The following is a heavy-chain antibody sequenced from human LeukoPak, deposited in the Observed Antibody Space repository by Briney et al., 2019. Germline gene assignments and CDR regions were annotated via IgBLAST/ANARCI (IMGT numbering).Heavy chain of an antibody. CDR3: ARGPNIAVAGDHFDY. CDR1: GGSFSGYY. Sequence: TSETLSLTCAVYGGSFSGYYWSWIRQPPGEGLEWIGEINHSGSTNYNPSLKSRVTISVDTSKNQFSLKLSSVTAADTAVYYCARGPNIAVAGDHFDYWGQGTLVTVSS. V-gene: IGHV4-34*01. D-gene: IGHD6-19*01. CDR2: INHSGST. J-gene: IGHJ4*02.